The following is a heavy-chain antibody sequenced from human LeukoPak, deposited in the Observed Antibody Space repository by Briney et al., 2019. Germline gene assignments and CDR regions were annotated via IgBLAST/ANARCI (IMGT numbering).Heavy chain of an antibody. Sequence: GGSLRLSCSASGFTFLSYAMHWVRQAPGKGLEYVSATSSDGGSTYYADSVKGRFTISRDNSKNTLYLQMSSLRAEDTAVYYCARGHGDYFDYWGQGTLVTVSS. CDR1: GFTFLSYA. J-gene: IGHJ4*02. V-gene: IGHV3-64D*06. CDR2: TSSDGGST. D-gene: IGHD4-17*01. CDR3: ARGHGDYFDY.